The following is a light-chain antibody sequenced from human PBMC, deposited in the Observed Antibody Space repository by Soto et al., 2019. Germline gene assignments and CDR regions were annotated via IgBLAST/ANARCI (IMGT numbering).Light chain of an antibody. J-gene: IGKJ1*01. CDR3: QQYNNWRT. V-gene: IGKV3-15*01. CDR2: GVS. CDR1: QSVNNN. Sequence: EIVMTQSPATLSVFPGERATLSCRASQSVNNNLAWYQQKPGQAPRLLIHGVSTRATGIPARFSGSGSGTEFTLTISSLQSEDFAGYYCQQYNNWRTFGQGTKVDI.